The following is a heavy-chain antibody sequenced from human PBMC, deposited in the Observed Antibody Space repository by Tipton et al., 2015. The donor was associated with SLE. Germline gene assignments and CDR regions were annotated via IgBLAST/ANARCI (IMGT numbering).Heavy chain of an antibody. J-gene: IGHJ4*02. D-gene: IGHD1-1*01. CDR1: GGPIGGYY. V-gene: IGHV4-59*01. Sequence: TLSLTCTVSGGPIGGYYWSWIRQLPGKGLEWVGYIRYSGSTSYNPSLRSRVNTSLDMSKKQFSLKVTSVTAADTAISYCARVAPTEIHDYWGQGTLVTVSS. CDR3: ARVAPTEIHDY. CDR2: IRYSGST.